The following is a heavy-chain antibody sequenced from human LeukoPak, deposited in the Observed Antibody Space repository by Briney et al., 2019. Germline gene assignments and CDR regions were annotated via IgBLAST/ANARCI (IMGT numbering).Heavy chain of an antibody. J-gene: IGHJ4*02. V-gene: IGHV3-23*01. CDR2: ISGDGAGT. CDR3: AKVRIGGGWGNYFTDFDY. Sequence: PGGSLRLSCAAFGFSFSSYAKTWVRQAPGKGLEWVSGISGDGAGTYYADSVKGRFTISSDISKNTVYLDLTSLRSEDTAMYYCAKVRIGGGWGNYFTDFDYWGQGTLVTVSS. CDR1: GFSFSSYA. D-gene: IGHD3-10*01.